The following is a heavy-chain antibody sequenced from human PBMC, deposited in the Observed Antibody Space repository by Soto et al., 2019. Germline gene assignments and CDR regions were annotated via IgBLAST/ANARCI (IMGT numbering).Heavy chain of an antibody. CDR1: GFTISSYA. Sequence: AGGSQSLSCASSGFTISSYAMSLVRPAPGKGLEWVSGISGSGGSAYYADSVKGRFTISRDNSKNTLYLQMNSLRAEDTAVYYCEKDRPRRTSGYFLDYRGQGTPVTVSS. CDR2: ISGSGGSA. J-gene: IGHJ4*02. V-gene: IGHV3-23*01. D-gene: IGHD5-18*01. CDR3: EKDRPRRTSGYFLDY.